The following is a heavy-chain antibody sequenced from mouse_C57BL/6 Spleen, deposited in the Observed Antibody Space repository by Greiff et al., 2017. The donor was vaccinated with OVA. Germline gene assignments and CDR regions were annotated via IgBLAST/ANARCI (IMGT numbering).Heavy chain of an antibody. CDR3: ARRGESTMVTTGAMDY. J-gene: IGHJ4*01. CDR2: IYWDDDK. V-gene: IGHV8-12*01. Sequence: QVTLKESGPGILQSSQTLSLTCSFSGFSLSTSGMGVSWIRQPSGKGLEWLAHIYWDDDKRYNPSLESRLTISKDTSRNQVFLKITSVDTADTATYYCARRGESTMVTTGAMDYWGQGTSVTVSS. CDR1: GFSLSTSGMG. D-gene: IGHD2-2*01.